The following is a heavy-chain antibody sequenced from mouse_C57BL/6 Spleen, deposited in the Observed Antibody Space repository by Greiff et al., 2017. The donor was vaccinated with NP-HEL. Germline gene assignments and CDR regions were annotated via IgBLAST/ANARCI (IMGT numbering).Heavy chain of an antibody. Sequence: EVQLQQSGAELVGPGASVKLSCTASGFNIKDDYMHWVKQRPEQGLEWIGWIDPENGDTEYASKFQGKATITADTSSNTAYLQLSSLTSEDTAVYYCTTSSYYGSSYRYFDVWGTGTTVTVSS. D-gene: IGHD1-1*01. CDR1: GFNIKDDY. V-gene: IGHV14-4*01. CDR3: TTSSYYGSSYRYFDV. CDR2: IDPENGDT. J-gene: IGHJ1*03.